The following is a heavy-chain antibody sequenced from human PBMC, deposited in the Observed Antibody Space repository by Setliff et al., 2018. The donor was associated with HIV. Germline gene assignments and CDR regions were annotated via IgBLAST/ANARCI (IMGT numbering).Heavy chain of an antibody. CDR2: IIPIFGTA. J-gene: IGHJ4*02. CDR3: ARGAHYGSGSYYDSRY. V-gene: IGHV1-69*05. Sequence: SVKVSCKASGGTFSSYAISWVRQAPGQGLEWMGGIIPIFGTANYAQKFQGRVTITTDESTSTAYMELSSLRSEDTAVYYCARGAHYGSGSYYDSRYWGQGTLVTVSS. D-gene: IGHD3-10*01. CDR1: GGTFSSYA.